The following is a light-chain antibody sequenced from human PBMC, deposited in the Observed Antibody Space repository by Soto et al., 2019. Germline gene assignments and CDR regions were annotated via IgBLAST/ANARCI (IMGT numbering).Light chain of an antibody. CDR1: QRINNW. CDR3: QQYSAWYT. V-gene: IGKV1-5*01. J-gene: IGKJ2*01. Sequence: DIQMTQSPSTLSASVGDRVTITCRASQRINNWLAWYQHKRGKAPNLLIYGASTLESVVPSRFSGSGFGTEFTLTISSLQPDDVATYYCQQYSAWYTFGQGTELAI. CDR2: GAS.